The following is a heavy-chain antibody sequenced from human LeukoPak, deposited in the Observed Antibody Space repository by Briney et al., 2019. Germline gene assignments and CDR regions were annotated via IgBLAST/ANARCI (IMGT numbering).Heavy chain of an antibody. Sequence: GGSLRLSCAASGFTFSSYSMNWVRQAPGKGLEWVSSISSSSSYIYYADSVKGRFTISRDNAKNTLYLQMNSLRAEDTAVYYCARGMISGSYYGYWGQGTLVTVSS. J-gene: IGHJ4*02. D-gene: IGHD1-26*01. CDR3: ARGMISGSYYGY. V-gene: IGHV3-21*01. CDR2: ISSSSSYI. CDR1: GFTFSSYS.